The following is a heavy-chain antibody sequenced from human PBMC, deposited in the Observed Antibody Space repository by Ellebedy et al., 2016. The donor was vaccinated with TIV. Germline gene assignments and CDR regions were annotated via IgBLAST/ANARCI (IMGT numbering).Heavy chain of an antibody. J-gene: IGHJ4*02. CDR3: ARGYSSGWYEGDTGGY. CDR1: GGTFSSYA. Sequence: ASVKVSCKASGGTFSSYAISWVRQAPGQGLEWMGGIIPIFGTANYAQKFQGRVTITRNTSISTAYMELSSLRSEDTAVYYCARGYSSGWYEGDTGGYWGQGTLVTVSS. CDR2: IIPIFGTA. D-gene: IGHD6-19*01. V-gene: IGHV1-69*05.